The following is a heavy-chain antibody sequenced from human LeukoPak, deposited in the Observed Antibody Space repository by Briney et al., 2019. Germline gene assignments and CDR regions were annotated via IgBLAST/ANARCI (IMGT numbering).Heavy chain of an antibody. CDR3: AIPTCSGSGYCSTSDPFPT. D-gene: IGHD2-2*03. Sequence: GGSLRLSCAASGFTFDNYGIGWVRQAPGKGLEWVSGISGSGGRTYYADSVKGRFTISRDNSKNTLFLQLNSLGVEDTATYYCAIPTCSGSGYCSTSDPFPTWGQGTMVTVSS. CDR2: ISGSGGRT. V-gene: IGHV3-23*01. CDR1: GFTFDNYG. J-gene: IGHJ3*01.